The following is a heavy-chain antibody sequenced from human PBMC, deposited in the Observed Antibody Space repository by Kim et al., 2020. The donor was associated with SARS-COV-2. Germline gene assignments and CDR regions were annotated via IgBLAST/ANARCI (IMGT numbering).Heavy chain of an antibody. CDR3: ARGLREAVWVGDLLYCHFYGMDV. V-gene: IGHV4-34*01. CDR1: SGSFSGYS. Sequence: SETLSLTCAVHSGSFSGYSWNWLRQSPGKGLEWIGEITHSGSTDYNPSLKSRVTISIDTSKNQFSLKLRSGTAADTAVYYCARGLREAVWVGDLLYCHFYGMDVGGQGTTVTLSS. D-gene: IGHD3-10*01. J-gene: IGHJ6*02. CDR2: ITHSGST.